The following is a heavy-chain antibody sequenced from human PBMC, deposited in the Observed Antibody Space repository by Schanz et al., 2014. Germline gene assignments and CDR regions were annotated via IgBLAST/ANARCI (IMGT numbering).Heavy chain of an antibody. D-gene: IGHD6-13*01. CDR2: ISFDGRNT. V-gene: IGHV3-30*18. CDR3: AKEKEEVAADGSFFDY. CDR1: GITLSGYG. Sequence: VQLVQSGGGVVQPGRSLRLSCAASGITLSGYGLHWVRQAPGKGLEWVGFISFDGRNTGYAHSVKGRFTISRDNSKNTVNLQMNSLRAEDTAVYYCAKEKEEVAADGSFFDYWGQGTLVTVSS. J-gene: IGHJ4*02.